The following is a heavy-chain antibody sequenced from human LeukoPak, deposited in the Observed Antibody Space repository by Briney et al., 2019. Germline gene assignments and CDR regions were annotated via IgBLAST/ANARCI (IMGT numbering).Heavy chain of an antibody. D-gene: IGHD5-18*01. CDR3: AKDRYSYAFEYSDS. CDR1: GYTFTSYA. V-gene: IGHV1-3*01. J-gene: IGHJ4*02. CDR2: INAGNGNT. Sequence: ASVKVSCKASGYTFTSYAMHWVRQAPGQRLEWMGWINAGNGNTKYSQKFQGRVTITRDTSASTAYMELSSLRTEDTAVYYCAKDRYSYAFEYSDSWGQGTLVTVSS.